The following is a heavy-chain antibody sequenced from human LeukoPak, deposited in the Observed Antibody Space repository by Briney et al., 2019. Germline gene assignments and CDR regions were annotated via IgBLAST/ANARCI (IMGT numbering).Heavy chain of an antibody. CDR2: ISSSSSYI. J-gene: IGHJ4*02. V-gene: IGHV3-21*01. D-gene: IGHD3-10*01. Sequence: GGSLRLSCAASGFTFSSYSMNWVRQAPGKGLEGVSSISSSSSYIYYADSVKGRFTISRDNDKNSLYLQMNSLRAEDTAVYYCARIRGSGSYADYWGQGTLVTVSS. CDR3: ARIRGSGSYADY. CDR1: GFTFSSYS.